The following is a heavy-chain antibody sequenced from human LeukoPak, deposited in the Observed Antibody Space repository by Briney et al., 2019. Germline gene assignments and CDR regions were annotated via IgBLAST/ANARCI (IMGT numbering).Heavy chain of an antibody. CDR3: ARDIQLWSMVYYYGMDV. CDR1: GFTFSRYG. Sequence: GGSLRLSCAASGFTFSRYGMHWVRQAPGKGLEWVAVISYDGSNKYYADSVKGRFTISRDNSKNTLYLQINSLRAEDTAVYYCARDIQLWSMVYYYGMDVWGQGTTVTVSS. J-gene: IGHJ6*02. V-gene: IGHV3-30-3*01. CDR2: ISYDGSNK. D-gene: IGHD5-18*01.